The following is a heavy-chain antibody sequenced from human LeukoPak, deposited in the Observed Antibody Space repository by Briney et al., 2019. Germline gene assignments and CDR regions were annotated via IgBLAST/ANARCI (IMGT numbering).Heavy chain of an antibody. CDR1: GGSISSYY. Sequence: SETLSLTCTVSGGSISSYYWSWIRQPPGKGLEWIGYIYYSGSTNYNPSLKSRVTISVDTSKNQFSLKLSSVTAADTAVYYCARDRRDSDEHAFDIWGQGTMVTVSS. D-gene: IGHD2-21*02. CDR3: ARDRRDSDEHAFDI. CDR2: IYYSGST. J-gene: IGHJ3*02. V-gene: IGHV4-59*01.